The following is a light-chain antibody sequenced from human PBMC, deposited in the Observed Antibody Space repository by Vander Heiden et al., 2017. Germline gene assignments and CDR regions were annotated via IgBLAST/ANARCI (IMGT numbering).Light chain of an antibody. Sequence: DIVNTQSPLSPPVTPGEPASISCRSSQSLLHSNGYNYLDWYLQKPGQSPQLLIYLGSNRASGVPDRFSGSGSGTDFTLKISRVEAEDVGVYYCMQALQTPWTFGQGTKVEIK. CDR2: LGS. CDR1: QSLLHSNGYNY. CDR3: MQALQTPWT. V-gene: IGKV2-28*01. J-gene: IGKJ1*01.